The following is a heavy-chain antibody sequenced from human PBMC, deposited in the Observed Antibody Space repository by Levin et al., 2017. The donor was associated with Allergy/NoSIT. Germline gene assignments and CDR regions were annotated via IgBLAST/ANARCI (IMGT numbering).Heavy chain of an antibody. CDR2: ISSSGSTR. J-gene: IGHJ6*02. V-gene: IGHV3-11*01. Sequence: GESLKISCAASGFSFSDYYMSWIRQAPGKGLEWVSHISSSGSTRYFADSVKGRITISRDNAKNSLYLQMNSLRAEDAAVYYCARVKAPTIMVRGPRARLDYGMDVWGQGTTVTVSS. CDR1: GFSFSDYY. D-gene: IGHD3-10*01. CDR3: ARVKAPTIMVRGPRARLDYGMDV.